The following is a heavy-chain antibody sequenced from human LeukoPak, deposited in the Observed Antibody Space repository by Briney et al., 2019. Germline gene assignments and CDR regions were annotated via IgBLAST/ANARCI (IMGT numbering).Heavy chain of an antibody. D-gene: IGHD5-24*01. Sequence: GASVKVSCKASGHIFISYYVHWVRQAPGQGLEWTGVINPSDGSTNYAQKFQGRVTMTRDTSATTLYLDLSGLTFEDTAVYYCASDVAREFDHWGQGTLVTVSS. V-gene: IGHV1-46*01. CDR2: INPSDGST. CDR1: GHIFISYY. CDR3: ASDVAREFDH. J-gene: IGHJ4*02.